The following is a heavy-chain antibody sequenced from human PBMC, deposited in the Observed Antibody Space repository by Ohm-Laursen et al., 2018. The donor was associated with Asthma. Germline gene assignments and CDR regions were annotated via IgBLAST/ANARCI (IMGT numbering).Heavy chain of an antibody. Sequence: SLRLSCAASGFTFSSYSMNWVRQAPGKGLEWVSSISSSSSYIYYADSVKGRFTISRDNAKNSLYLQMNSLRAEDTAVYYCARDLESYYDSSGHRGYYYGMDVWGQGTTVTVSS. D-gene: IGHD3-22*01. CDR2: ISSSSSYI. V-gene: IGHV3-21*01. CDR1: GFTFSSYS. CDR3: ARDLESYYDSSGHRGYYYGMDV. J-gene: IGHJ6*02.